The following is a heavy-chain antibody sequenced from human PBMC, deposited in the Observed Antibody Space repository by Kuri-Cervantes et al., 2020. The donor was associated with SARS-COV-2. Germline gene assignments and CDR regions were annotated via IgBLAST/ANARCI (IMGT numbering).Heavy chain of an antibody. J-gene: IGHJ5*02. Sequence: GGSLRLSCAASGFTFSDYYMSWVRQAPGKGLEWVSYISSSGSTIYYADSVKGRFTISRDNAKNSLYLQMNSLRAEDTAVYYCAKGGYCSSTSCSPRWFDPWGQGTLVTVSS. CDR2: ISSSGSTI. D-gene: IGHD2-2*01. CDR1: GFTFSDYY. V-gene: IGHV3-11*04. CDR3: AKGGYCSSTSCSPRWFDP.